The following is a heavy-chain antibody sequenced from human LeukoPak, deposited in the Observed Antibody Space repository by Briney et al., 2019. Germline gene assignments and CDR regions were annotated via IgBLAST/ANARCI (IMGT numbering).Heavy chain of an antibody. CDR1: GYTFTSYA. V-gene: IGHV1-2*02. CDR3: ARDRSRIGLNWFDP. Sequence: ASVKVSCKASGYTFTSYAMNWVRQAPGQGLEWMGWINPNSGGTNYAQKFRGRFTMTRDTSISTAYMELSRLRSDDTAVYYCARDRSRIGLNWFDPWGQGTLVTVSS. CDR2: INPNSGGT. J-gene: IGHJ5*02. D-gene: IGHD3-22*01.